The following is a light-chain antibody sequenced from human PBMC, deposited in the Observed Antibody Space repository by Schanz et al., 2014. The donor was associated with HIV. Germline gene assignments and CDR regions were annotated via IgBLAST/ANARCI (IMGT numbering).Light chain of an antibody. V-gene: IGKV1-5*03. CDR2: KAS. CDR3: LQDYSYWWT. CDR1: QDIRAR. Sequence: DIQMTQSPSTLSASVGDRVTITCRATQDIRARLAWYQQKPGKAPNLLISKASALGGGVPARFSGSGSGTDFTLTISSLQPEDFATYYCLQDYSYWWTFGQGTTVEVK. J-gene: IGKJ1*01.